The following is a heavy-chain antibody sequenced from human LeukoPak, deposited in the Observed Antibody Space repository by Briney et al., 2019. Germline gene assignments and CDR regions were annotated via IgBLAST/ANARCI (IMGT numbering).Heavy chain of an antibody. CDR1: GGTFSSYA. Sequence: SVKVSCKASGGTFSSYAIGWVRQAPGQGLEWMGRIIPIFGTANYAQKFQGRVTITTDESTSTAYMELSSLRSEDTAVYYCALVVADRDYYYMDVWGKGTTVTVSS. V-gene: IGHV1-69*05. D-gene: IGHD2-15*01. CDR3: ALVVADRDYYYMDV. CDR2: IIPIFGTA. J-gene: IGHJ6*03.